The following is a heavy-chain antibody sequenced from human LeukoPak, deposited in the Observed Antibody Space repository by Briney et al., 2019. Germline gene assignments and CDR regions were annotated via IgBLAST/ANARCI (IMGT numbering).Heavy chain of an antibody. Sequence: SVKVSCKASGGTFSCYAISWVRQAPGQGLEWMGGIIPIFGTANYAQKFQGRVTITTDESTSTAYMELSSLRSEDTAAYDCARDSIAAGGIFDNWGQGALVTVSS. CDR3: ARDSIAAGGIFDN. J-gene: IGHJ4*02. D-gene: IGHD6-13*01. CDR2: IIPIFGTA. CDR1: GGTFSCYA. V-gene: IGHV1-69*05.